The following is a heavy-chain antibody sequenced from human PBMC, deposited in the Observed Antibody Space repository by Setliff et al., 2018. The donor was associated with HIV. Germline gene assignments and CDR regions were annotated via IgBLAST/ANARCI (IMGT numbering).Heavy chain of an antibody. CDR2: VFHSGSA. V-gene: IGHV4-4*02. CDR3: ARVGPRVGIFGAITRYFDY. D-gene: IGHD3-3*01. Sequence: KPSETLSLTCAVSGGPLNSRNWWSWVRQPPGKGLEWIGEVFHSGSANSNASLRSRVMISVDTSKNQFSLNLNSVTAADTAAYYCARVGPRVGIFGAITRYFDYWGQGTLVTVSS. J-gene: IGHJ4*02. CDR1: GGPLNSRNW.